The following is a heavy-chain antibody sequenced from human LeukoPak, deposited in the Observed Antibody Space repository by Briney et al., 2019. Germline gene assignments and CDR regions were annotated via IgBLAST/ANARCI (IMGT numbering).Heavy chain of an antibody. CDR1: GLTFTSSA. CDR2: IVVGRGNT. CDR3: AADPALGYCSGGSCYPRPDDAFDI. D-gene: IGHD2-15*01. Sequence: ASVKVFCKASGLTFTSSAMQWVRQARGQPLECIGWIVVGRGNTNYAQKFQERVTITRDMCTSTAYMELSSLRSEDTAVYYCAADPALGYCSGGSCYPRPDDAFDIWGQGTMVTVSS. J-gene: IGHJ3*02. V-gene: IGHV1-58*02.